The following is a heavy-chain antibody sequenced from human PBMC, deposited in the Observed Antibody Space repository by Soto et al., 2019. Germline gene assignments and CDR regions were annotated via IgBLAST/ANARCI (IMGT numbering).Heavy chain of an antibody. Sequence: QVQLVQSGSEVKKHGASVKVSCKASGYTITSYATQWVRQAPGQMLEWMGWINAGNGNTIYSQKFQGRVTITRDTSASTAYMELSSLRSEDTAVYYCARVIPKGWYYGMDVWGQGTTVTVSS. CDR1: GYTITSYA. CDR3: ARVIPKGWYYGMDV. J-gene: IGHJ6*02. V-gene: IGHV1-3*01. CDR2: INAGNGNT. D-gene: IGHD6-19*01.